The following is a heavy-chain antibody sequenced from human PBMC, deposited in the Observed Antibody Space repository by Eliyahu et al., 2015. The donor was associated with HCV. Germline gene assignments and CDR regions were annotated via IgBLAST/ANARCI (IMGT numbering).Heavy chain of an antibody. CDR2: ISGSGDST. D-gene: IGHD6-13*01. J-gene: IGHJ4*02. CDR1: GFTFSRYT. V-gene: IGHV3-64D*08. CDR3: VKGGAAAGTWLLFDY. Sequence: EVQLVESGGDLVQPGGSLRLSCSASGFTFSRYTIHWVRQAPGKGLQYVSAISGSGDSTYYADSVKGRFTISRDNSKNTLYLQMSSLRAEDTAVYYCVKGGAAAGTWLLFDYWGQGTLVXVSS.